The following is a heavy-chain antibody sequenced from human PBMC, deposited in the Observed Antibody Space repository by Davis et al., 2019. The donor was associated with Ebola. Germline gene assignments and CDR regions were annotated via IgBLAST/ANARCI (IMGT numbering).Heavy chain of an antibody. D-gene: IGHD2-15*01. V-gene: IGHV3-21*04. CDR1: GFSFRSYS. CDR2: ISSSSSYI. CDR3: ARVPDIVVVVAATRGTWRYFDY. J-gene: IGHJ4*02. Sequence: GGSLRLSCAVSGFSFRSYSMNWVRQAPGKGLEWVSSISSSSSYIYYADSVKGRFTISRDNAKNSLYLQMNSLRAEDTAVYYCARVPDIVVVVAATRGTWRYFDYWGQGTLVTVSS.